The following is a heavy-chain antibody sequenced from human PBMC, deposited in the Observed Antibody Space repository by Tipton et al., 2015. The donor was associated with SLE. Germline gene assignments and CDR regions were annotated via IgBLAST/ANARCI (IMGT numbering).Heavy chain of an antibody. J-gene: IGHJ1*01. D-gene: IGHD6-13*01. Sequence: TLSLTCIVSGGSINRSSFYWGWIRQPPGRRLEWIASIHYSGSTHYKPSLRSRVSISVDTSKNEFSLEMSSMTAADTAVYYCASPVAAAGKDDPFQHWGQGTLVTVSS. CDR2: IHYSGST. CDR1: GGSINRSSFY. CDR3: ASPVAAAGKDDPFQH. V-gene: IGHV4-39*07.